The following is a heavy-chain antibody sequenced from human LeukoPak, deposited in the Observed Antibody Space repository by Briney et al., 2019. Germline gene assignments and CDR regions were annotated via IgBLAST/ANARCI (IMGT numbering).Heavy chain of an antibody. D-gene: IGHD4-17*01. CDR1: GFSFSSYG. CDR2: ISYDGSNK. V-gene: IGHV3-30*18. CDR3: AKDLGLTTFHY. Sequence: GGSLRLSSAASGFSFSSYGMHWVRQAPGKGLEWVAVISYDGSNKYYADSVRGRFTISRDNSKNTLYLQMNSLRAEDTAVYYCAKDLGLTTFHYWGQGTLVTVSS. J-gene: IGHJ4*02.